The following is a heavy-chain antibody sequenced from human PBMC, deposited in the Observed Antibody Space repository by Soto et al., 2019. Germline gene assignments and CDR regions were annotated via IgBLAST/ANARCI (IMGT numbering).Heavy chain of an antibody. CDR2: INADNVNT. CDR1: GYTFSRYA. V-gene: IGHV1-3*01. Sequence: ASVKVSGKASGYTFSRYAIHWVRQAPGQRVEWMGRINADNVNTKYSHNFKGRVALTTDTSANTVYMELSSLRFEDTALYYCARDRQFRNWFDSWGQGTLVTVSS. CDR3: ARDRQFRNWFDS. J-gene: IGHJ5*01. D-gene: IGHD6-19*01.